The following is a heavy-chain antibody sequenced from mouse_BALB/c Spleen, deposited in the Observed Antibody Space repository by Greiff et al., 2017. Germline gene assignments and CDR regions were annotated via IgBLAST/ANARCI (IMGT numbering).Heavy chain of an antibody. CDR3: ARGIYYGSSYYAMDY. D-gene: IGHD1-1*01. J-gene: IGHJ4*01. CDR2: ILPGSGST. CDR1: GYTFSSYW. V-gene: IGHV1-9*01. Sequence: VQLQQSGAELMKPGASVKISCKATGYTFSSYWIEWVKQRPGHGLEWIGEILPGSGSTNYNEKFKGKATFTADTSSNTAYMQLSSLTSEDSAVYYCARGIYYGSSYYAMDYWGQGTSVTVSS.